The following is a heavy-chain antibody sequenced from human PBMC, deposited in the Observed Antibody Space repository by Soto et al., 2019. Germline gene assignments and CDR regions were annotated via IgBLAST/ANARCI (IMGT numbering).Heavy chain of an antibody. Sequence: HPGGSLRLSCAASGFTFSSYAMHWVRQAPGKGLEWVAVISYDGSNKYYADSVKGRFTISRDNSKNTLYLQMNSLRAEDTAVYYCARDTGWGYSSSQPYYWGQGTLVTVSS. CDR3: ARDTGWGYSSSQPYY. CDR2: ISYDGSNK. D-gene: IGHD6-13*01. V-gene: IGHV3-30-3*01. CDR1: GFTFSSYA. J-gene: IGHJ4*02.